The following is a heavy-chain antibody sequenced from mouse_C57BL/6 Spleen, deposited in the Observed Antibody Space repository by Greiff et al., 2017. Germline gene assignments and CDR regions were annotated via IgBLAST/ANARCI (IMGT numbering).Heavy chain of an antibody. CDR3: ARPVTGTGAMDY. CDR2: ISSGSSTL. Sequence: EVKLMESGGGLVKPGGSLKLSCAASGFTFSDYGMHWVRQAPEKGLEWVSYISSGSSTLYYADTVKGRFTISRDNAKNTLLQQRTSLRAEDTAMYYWARPVTGTGAMDYWGQGTSVTVSS. CDR1: GFTFSDYG. D-gene: IGHD4-1*01. V-gene: IGHV5-17*01. J-gene: IGHJ4*01.